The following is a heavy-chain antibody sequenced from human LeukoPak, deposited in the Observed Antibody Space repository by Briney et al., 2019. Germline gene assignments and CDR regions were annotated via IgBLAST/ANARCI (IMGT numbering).Heavy chain of an antibody. J-gene: IGHJ4*02. CDR3: ANQEGIGAPGAWFDN. D-gene: IGHD1-26*01. Sequence: GASVKVSCKASGNSFTGYYVHCVRQAPGQGLEWMGWMSPDSDGTNFAQNFQGRVSTTRDTSIRTVYLELRSLRADDTAVYYCANQEGIGAPGAWFDNWGQGTLVTVSS. CDR1: GNSFTGYY. V-gene: IGHV1-2*02. CDR2: MSPDSDGT.